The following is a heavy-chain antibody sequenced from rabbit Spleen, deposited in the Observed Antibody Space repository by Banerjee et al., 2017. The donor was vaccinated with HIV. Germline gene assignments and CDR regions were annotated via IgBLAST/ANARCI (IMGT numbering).Heavy chain of an antibody. V-gene: IGHV1S40*01. CDR3: ARDTGSSFSSYGMDL. CDR2: IAGDSSGFT. J-gene: IGHJ6*01. Sequence: QSLEESGGDLVKPGASLTLTCTASGFSFSSSDYMCWVRQAPGKGLEWISCIAGDSSGFTYSATWAKGRFTCSVTSSTTVTLQVTSLTVADTATYFCARDTGSSFSSYGMDLWGQGTLVTVS. CDR1: GFSFSSSDY. D-gene: IGHD8-1*01.